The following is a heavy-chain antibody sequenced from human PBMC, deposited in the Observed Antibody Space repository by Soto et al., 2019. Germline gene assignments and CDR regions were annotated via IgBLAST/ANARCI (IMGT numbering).Heavy chain of an antibody. CDR2: IYYSGST. J-gene: IGHJ4*02. D-gene: IGHD1-26*01. V-gene: IGHV4-39*01. CDR3: ARGDFIVGAFDY. Sequence: SETLSLTCTVSGGSISSSSYYWGWIRQPPGKGLEWIGSIYYSGSTYYNPSLKSRVTISVDTSKNQFSLKLSSVTAADTAVYYCARGDFIVGAFDYWGQGTLVTVSS. CDR1: GGSISSSSYY.